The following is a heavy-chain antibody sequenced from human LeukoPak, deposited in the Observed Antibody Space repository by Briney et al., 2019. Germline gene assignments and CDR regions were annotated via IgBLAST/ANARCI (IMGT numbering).Heavy chain of an antibody. J-gene: IGHJ4*02. CDR2: IKYSGST. D-gene: IGHD5-18*01. V-gene: IGHV4-34*01. Sequence: SETLSLTCAVYGGSFGGYYWSWIRQSPGKGLEWIGEIKYSGSTKYNPSLKSRVTISVDTSKNQFSLKLSSVTAADTAVYYCAREAYSYGFDYWGQGALVTVSS. CDR3: AREAYSYGFDY. CDR1: GGSFGGYY.